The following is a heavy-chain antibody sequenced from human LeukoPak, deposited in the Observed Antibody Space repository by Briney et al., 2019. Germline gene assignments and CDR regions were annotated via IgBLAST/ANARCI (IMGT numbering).Heavy chain of an antibody. CDR1: GYTFTSYY. CDR2: INPSGGST. Sequence: ASVKVSCKASGYTFTSYYMHWVRQAPGQGLEWMGIINPSGGSTSYAQKFQGRVTMTRDTSTSTVDMELSSLRSEDTAVYCCARDRGYDYYDSSGYYPKDYFDYWGQGTLVTVSS. J-gene: IGHJ4*02. V-gene: IGHV1-46*03. D-gene: IGHD3-22*01. CDR3: ARDRGYDYYDSSGYYPKDYFDY.